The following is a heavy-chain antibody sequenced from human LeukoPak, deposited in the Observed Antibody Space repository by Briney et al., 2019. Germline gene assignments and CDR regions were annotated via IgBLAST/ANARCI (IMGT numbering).Heavy chain of an antibody. CDR3: ARGYRYGYDY. J-gene: IGHJ4*02. Sequence: ASVKVSCKASGYTFTGYYMHWVRQAPGQGLEWMGWIDPNSGDTNYAQNFQGRVTMTRDTSISTAYMDLSRLRSDDTAVYFCARGYRYGYDYWGQGTLVTVSS. D-gene: IGHD5-18*01. CDR2: IDPNSGDT. V-gene: IGHV1-2*02. CDR1: GYTFTGYY.